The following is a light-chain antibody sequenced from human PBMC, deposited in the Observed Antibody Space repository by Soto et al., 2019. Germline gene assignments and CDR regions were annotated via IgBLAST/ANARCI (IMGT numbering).Light chain of an antibody. Sequence: VMTQSPPTLSVSPGKSATLSCRASQSISNNLAWYQQEPGQAPRLLMYDASTRATGIPDRFSGSGSGAEFTLTISSLQSEDLAVYYCQQYNNWPRTFGQRTKV. CDR3: QQYNNWPRT. CDR2: DAS. CDR1: QSISNN. V-gene: IGKV3-15*01. J-gene: IGKJ1*01.